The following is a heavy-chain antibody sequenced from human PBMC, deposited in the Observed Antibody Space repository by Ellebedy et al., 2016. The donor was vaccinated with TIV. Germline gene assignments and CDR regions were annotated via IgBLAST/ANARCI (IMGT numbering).Heavy chain of an antibody. CDR1: GFTFSSYA. CDR2: ISGSGGST. J-gene: IGHJ4*02. D-gene: IGHD5-12*01. Sequence: GESLKISXAASGFTFSSYAMSWVRQAPGKGLEWVSAISGSGGSTYYADSVKGRFTISRDNSKNTLYLQMNSLRAEDTAVYYCAKLFGYDWFDYWGQGTLVTVSS. CDR3: AKLFGYDWFDY. V-gene: IGHV3-23*01.